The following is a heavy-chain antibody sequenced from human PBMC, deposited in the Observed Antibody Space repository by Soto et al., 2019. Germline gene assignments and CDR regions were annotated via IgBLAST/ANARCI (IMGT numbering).Heavy chain of an antibody. CDR1: GGSISSSSYY. Sequence: SETLSLTCTVSGGSISSSSYYWGWIRQPPGKGLEWIGSIYHSGSTYYNPSLKSRVTISVDTSKNQFSLKLSSVTAADTAVYYCARSSSGLYFDYWGQGTLVTVSS. J-gene: IGHJ4*02. CDR2: IYHSGST. CDR3: ARSSSGLYFDY. D-gene: IGHD6-19*01. V-gene: IGHV4-39*01.